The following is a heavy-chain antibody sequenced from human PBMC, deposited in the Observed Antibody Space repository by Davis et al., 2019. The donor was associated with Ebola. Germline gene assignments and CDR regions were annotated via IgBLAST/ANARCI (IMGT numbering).Heavy chain of an antibody. Sequence: GESLKISCAASGFTFSSYDMHWVRQATGNGLEWVSAIGTAGDTYYPGSVKGRFTIFRENAKNSLYLQMNSLRAEDTAVYYCAREYGDLIYYGMDVWGQGTTVTVSS. CDR1: GFTFSSYD. CDR2: IGTAGDT. D-gene: IGHD4-17*01. V-gene: IGHV3-13*01. CDR3: AREYGDLIYYGMDV. J-gene: IGHJ6*02.